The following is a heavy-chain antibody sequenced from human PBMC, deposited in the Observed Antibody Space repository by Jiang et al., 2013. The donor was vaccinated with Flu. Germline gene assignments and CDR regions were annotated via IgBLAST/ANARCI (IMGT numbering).Heavy chain of an antibody. Sequence: SGAEVKKPGASVKVSCKASGYTFTSYGISWVRQAPGQGLEWMGWISAYNGNTNYAQKLQGRVTMTTDTSTSTAYMELRSLRSDDTAVYYCARYREGLVRGVMVDYWGQGTLVTVSS. CDR3: ARYREGLVRGVMVDY. J-gene: IGHJ4*02. V-gene: IGHV1-18*01. D-gene: IGHD3-10*01. CDR1: GYTFTSYG. CDR2: ISAYNGNT.